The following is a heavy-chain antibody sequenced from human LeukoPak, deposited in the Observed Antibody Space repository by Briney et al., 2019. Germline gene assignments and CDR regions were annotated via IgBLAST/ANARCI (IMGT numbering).Heavy chain of an antibody. Sequence: ASVKVSCKASGYTFTSYDINWVRQATGQGLEWMGWMNPNSGNTGYAQKFQGRVTMSRNTSISTAYMELSSLRSEDTAVYYCARLDCSSTSCCFDYWGQGTLVTVSS. CDR1: GYTFTSYD. J-gene: IGHJ4*02. CDR3: ARLDCSSTSCCFDY. V-gene: IGHV1-8*01. D-gene: IGHD2-2*01. CDR2: MNPNSGNT.